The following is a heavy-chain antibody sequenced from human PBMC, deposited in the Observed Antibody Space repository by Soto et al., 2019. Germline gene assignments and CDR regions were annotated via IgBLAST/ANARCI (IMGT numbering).Heavy chain of an antibody. D-gene: IGHD4-17*01. CDR3: ARDPVIDS. CDR1: GYTFTTYT. J-gene: IGHJ4*02. Sequence: ASVKVSCKASGYTFTTYTIHWIRQAPGQRLEWMGWINGGSGNTRYSQNFQGRVTITRDTSASTAYVELSSLRSEDTAVYYCARDPVIDSCCKATLVTVST. V-gene: IGHV1-3*01. CDR2: INGGSGNT.